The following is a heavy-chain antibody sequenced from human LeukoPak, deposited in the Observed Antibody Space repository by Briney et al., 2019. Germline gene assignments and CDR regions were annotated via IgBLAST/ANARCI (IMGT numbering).Heavy chain of an antibody. CDR2: IYSGGST. CDR3: AREGGSSGSAFDI. D-gene: IGHD3-22*01. J-gene: IGHJ3*02. Sequence: VGSLRLSCAASGFTVSSNYMSWVRQAPGKGLEWVSVIYSGGSTYYADSVKGRFTISRDNSKNTLYLQTNSLRAEDTAVYYCAREGGSSGSAFDIWGQGTMVTVSS. V-gene: IGHV3-53*01. CDR1: GFTVSSNY.